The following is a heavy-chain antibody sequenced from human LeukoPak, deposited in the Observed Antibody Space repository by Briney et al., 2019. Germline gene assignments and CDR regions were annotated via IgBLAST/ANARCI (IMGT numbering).Heavy chain of an antibody. CDR1: GFTFSSYS. CDR3: TTIRGFCSGRSCLGY. J-gene: IGHJ4*02. V-gene: IGHV3-48*04. Sequence: GGSLRLSCAASGFTFSSYSMNWVRQAPGKGLEWVSYMSSSSSTIYYADSVKGRFTISRDNAKNSLYLQMNSLKSEDTAVYYCTTIRGFCSGRSCLGYWGQGTLVTVSS. CDR2: MSSSSSTI. D-gene: IGHD2-15*01.